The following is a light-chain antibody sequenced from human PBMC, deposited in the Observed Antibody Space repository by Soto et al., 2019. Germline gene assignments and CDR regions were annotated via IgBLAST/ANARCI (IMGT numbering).Light chain of an antibody. CDR1: QSITSN. V-gene: IGKV3D-15*01. CDR2: GAS. Sequence: EIVMTQSPATLSVSPGERAPLSCRASQSITSNLVWYQQKPGQAPRLLIYGASTRATGIPARFSGSGSRTQFTLTISSLQSEDFAVYSFRQYNRSPHTFGGGTKLQSK. J-gene: IGKJ4*01. CDR3: RQYNRSPHT.